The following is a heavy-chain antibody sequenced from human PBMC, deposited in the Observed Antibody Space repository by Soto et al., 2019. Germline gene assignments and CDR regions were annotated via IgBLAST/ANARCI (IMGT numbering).Heavy chain of an antibody. CDR3: ARDERGSGGYFGRLNWFDP. CDR2: ISGYTGNT. V-gene: IGHV1-18*01. J-gene: IGHJ5*02. CDR1: GYTFTSYG. Sequence: QAQLVQSGPEVKNPGASVKVSCKASGYTFTSYGISWVRQAPGQGIEWMGWISGYTGNTNYAQKVQGRVTLTTDTSTSTAYMELTSLTPDDTAVYYCARDERGSGGYFGRLNWFDPWGQGTLVTVSS. D-gene: IGHD3-10*01.